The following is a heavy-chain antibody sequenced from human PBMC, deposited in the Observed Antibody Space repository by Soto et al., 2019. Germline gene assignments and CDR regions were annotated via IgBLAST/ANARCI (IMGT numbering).Heavy chain of an antibody. J-gene: IGHJ3*02. Sequence: SVKVSCKASGFTFTSSAVQWVRQARGQRLEWIGWIVVGSGNTNYAQKFQERVTITRDMSTSTAYMELSSLRSEDTAVYYCVAGLLWFGELLFRAPNDAFDIWGQGTMVT. D-gene: IGHD3-10*01. CDR3: VAGLLWFGELLFRAPNDAFDI. V-gene: IGHV1-58*01. CDR1: GFTFTSSA. CDR2: IVVGSGNT.